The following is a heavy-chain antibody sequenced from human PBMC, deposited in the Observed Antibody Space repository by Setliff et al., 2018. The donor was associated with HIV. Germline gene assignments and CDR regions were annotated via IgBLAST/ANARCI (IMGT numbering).Heavy chain of an antibody. D-gene: IGHD3-3*01. CDR3: ARSYYNFANGYYYYYYMDV. V-gene: IGHV4-4*08. CDR2: IYSSGST. CDR1: GGSISTYY. J-gene: IGHJ6*03. Sequence: PSETLSLTCTVSGGSISTYYWNWIRQPPGKGLEWIGYIYSSGSTNYNPSLKSRVTISVDTSKNQLSLKLSSVTAADTAVYYCARSYYNFANGYYYYYYMDVWGKGTTVTVSS.